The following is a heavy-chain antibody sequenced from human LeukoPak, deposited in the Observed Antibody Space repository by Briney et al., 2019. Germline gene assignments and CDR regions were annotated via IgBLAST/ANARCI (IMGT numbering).Heavy chain of an antibody. V-gene: IGHV3-7*01. D-gene: IGHD6-13*01. CDR3: ARDLIAAAGKVGRPHWFDP. J-gene: IGHJ5*02. CDR1: GFTFSNYL. CDR2: IKEDGSDT. Sequence: GGSLRLSCAASGFTFSNYLMSWVRQAPGKGLEWVANIKEDGSDTNYVDSVKGRFTISRDNAKNSLYLQMNSLRAEDTAVYYCARDLIAAAGKVGRPHWFDPWGQGTLVTVSS.